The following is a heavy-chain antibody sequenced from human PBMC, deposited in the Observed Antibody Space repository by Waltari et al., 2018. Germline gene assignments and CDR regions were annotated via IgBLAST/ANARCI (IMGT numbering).Heavy chain of an antibody. CDR3: ARGFCSGGSCYSLNWFDP. Sequence: QVQLVQSGAEVKKPGASVKVSCKASGYTFTGYYMHWVRQAPGQGLEWMGWINPNSGGTNYAQKFQGRVTMTRDTSISTAYMELSRLRSDDTAVYYCARGFCSGGSCYSLNWFDPWGQGTLVTVSS. V-gene: IGHV1-2*02. J-gene: IGHJ5*02. CDR1: GYTFTGYY. D-gene: IGHD2-15*01. CDR2: INPNSGGT.